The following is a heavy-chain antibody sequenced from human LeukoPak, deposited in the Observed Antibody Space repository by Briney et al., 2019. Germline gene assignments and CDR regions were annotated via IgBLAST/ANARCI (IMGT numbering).Heavy chain of an antibody. CDR2: IYHSGST. V-gene: IGHV4-30-2*01. Sequence: PSETLSLTCAVSGGSIGSGGYSWSWIRQPPGKGLEWIGYIYHSGSTYYNPSLKSRVTISVDRSKNQISLKLSSVTAADTAVYYCARDPSSTSPEEGYWYFDLWGRGTLVTVSS. D-gene: IGHD2-2*01. CDR3: ARDPSSTSPEEGYWYFDL. J-gene: IGHJ2*01. CDR1: GGSIGSGGYS.